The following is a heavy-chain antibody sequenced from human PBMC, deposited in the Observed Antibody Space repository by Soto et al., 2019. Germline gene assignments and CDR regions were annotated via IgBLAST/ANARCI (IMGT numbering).Heavy chain of an antibody. Sequence: ASVKVSCKASGYTFTSYDINWVRQATGQGLEWMGWMNPNSGNTGYAQKFQGRVTMTRNTSISTAYMELSSLRSEDTAVYYCARGRYSRSWYLGYYYYGLDVWGQGTTVTVSS. J-gene: IGHJ6*02. V-gene: IGHV1-8*01. D-gene: IGHD6-13*01. CDR3: ARGRYSRSWYLGYYYYGLDV. CDR2: MNPNSGNT. CDR1: GYTFTSYD.